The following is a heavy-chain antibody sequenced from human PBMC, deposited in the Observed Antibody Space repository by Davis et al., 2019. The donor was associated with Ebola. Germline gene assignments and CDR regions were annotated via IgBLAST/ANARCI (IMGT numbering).Heavy chain of an antibody. D-gene: IGHD5-12*01. CDR1: GFTVSSDY. V-gene: IGHV3-53*04. Sequence: GESLKISCVASGFTVSSDYMSWVRQAPGKGLEWVSVIYSGGSTCYADSVKGRFTISRHNSENTVFLQMNSLRPDDTAVYYCARDPPQSGGYMWGQGTLVTVSS. J-gene: IGHJ4*02. CDR3: ARDPPQSGGYM. CDR2: IYSGGST.